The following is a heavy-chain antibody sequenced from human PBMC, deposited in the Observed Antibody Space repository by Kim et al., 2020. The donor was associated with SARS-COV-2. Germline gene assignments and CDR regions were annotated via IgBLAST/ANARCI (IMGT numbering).Heavy chain of an antibody. CDR2: IYFSGST. D-gene: IGHD5-12*01. J-gene: IGHJ3*01. CDR1: GGSISSSSYY. CDR3: ASLVIVATIGFSYIAFVF. Sequence: SETMSLTCTVSGGSISSSSYYWGWIRQPPGKGLEWIGSIYFSGSTYYNPSLKSRVTISVDTYKNQFSLKLSSVSAADTAVYYCASLVIVATIGFSYIAFVFWGQGTIVTVS. V-gene: IGHV4-39*01.